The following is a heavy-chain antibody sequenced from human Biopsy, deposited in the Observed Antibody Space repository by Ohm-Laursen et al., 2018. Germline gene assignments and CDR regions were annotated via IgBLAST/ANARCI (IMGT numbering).Heavy chain of an antibody. J-gene: IGHJ4*02. D-gene: IGHD3-3*01. CDR2: FYGSGNT. CDR1: GASLGSHY. Sequence: TLSLTCTVSGASLGSHYWSWIRQPPGKGLEWLGYFYGSGNTYYNPSLKSRVTISVDPSKNQFSLKLNAVTAADTAVYYCAKGITVYGVVLPYYFDDWGQGTLVTVSS. V-gene: IGHV4-59*11. CDR3: AKGITVYGVVLPYYFDD.